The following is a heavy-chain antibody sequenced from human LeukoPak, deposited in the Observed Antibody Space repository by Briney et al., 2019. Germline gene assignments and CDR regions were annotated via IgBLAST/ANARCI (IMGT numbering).Heavy chain of an antibody. V-gene: IGHV1-69*05. J-gene: IGHJ6*03. CDR2: IIPIFGTA. CDR1: GGTFTSYA. CDR3: ARGYSSSWYWYYYMDV. D-gene: IGHD6-13*01. Sequence: ASVKVSCKASGGTFTSYAISWVRQAPGQGLGWMGRIIPIFGTANYAQRFQGRVMITTDESTSTAYMELSSLRSEDTAVYYCARGYSSSWYWYYYMDVWGKGTTVTASS.